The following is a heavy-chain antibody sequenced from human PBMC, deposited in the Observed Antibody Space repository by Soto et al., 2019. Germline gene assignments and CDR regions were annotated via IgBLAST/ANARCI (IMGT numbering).Heavy chain of an antibody. CDR3: ARYYYGSGSSYYYYYGMDV. Sequence: ASVKVSCKASGYTFTSYGISWVRQAPGQGLEWMGWISAYNGNTNYAQKLQGRVTMTTDTSTSTAYMELRSLRFDDTAVYYCARYYYGSGSSYYYYYGMDVWGQGTTVTVSS. J-gene: IGHJ6*02. CDR1: GYTFTSYG. CDR2: ISAYNGNT. V-gene: IGHV1-18*01. D-gene: IGHD3-10*01.